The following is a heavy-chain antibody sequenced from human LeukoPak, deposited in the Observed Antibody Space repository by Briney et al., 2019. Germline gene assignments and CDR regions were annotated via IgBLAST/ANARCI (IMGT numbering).Heavy chain of an antibody. D-gene: IGHD6-19*01. Sequence: ASVKVSCKASGYTFTGYYMHWVRQAPGQGLEWMGWINPNSGGTNYAQKFQGRVTMTGDTSISTAYMELSRLRSDDTAVYYCAKDTYSSGWYYFDYWGQGTLVTVSS. CDR2: INPNSGGT. CDR3: AKDTYSSGWYYFDY. V-gene: IGHV1-2*02. CDR1: GYTFTGYY. J-gene: IGHJ4*02.